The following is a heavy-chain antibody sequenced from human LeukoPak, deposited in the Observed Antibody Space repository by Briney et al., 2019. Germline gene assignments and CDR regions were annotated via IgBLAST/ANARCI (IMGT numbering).Heavy chain of an antibody. D-gene: IGHD2-2*01. J-gene: IGHJ4*02. CDR1: GGTFSSYA. CDR2: IIPILGIA. Sequence: SVKVSCKASGGTFSSYAISWVRQAPGQGLEWMGRIIPILGIANYAQKFQGRATITADKSTSTAYMELSSLRSEDTAVYYCASDPTVVPAAPFDYWGQGTLVTVSS. CDR3: ASDPTVVPAAPFDY. V-gene: IGHV1-69*04.